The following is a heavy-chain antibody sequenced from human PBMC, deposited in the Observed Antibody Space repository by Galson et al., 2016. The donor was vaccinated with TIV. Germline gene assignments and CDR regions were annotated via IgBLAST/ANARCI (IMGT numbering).Heavy chain of an antibody. Sequence: SLRLSCAASGFTFDDYAMHWVRHVPGKGLEWVSGISWNSGNVAYADALKGRFTISRDNAKDSLYLQINSLRADDTAFYYCAKGAGRYSRSWYFDYWGQGTLVTVSS. CDR2: ISWNSGNV. V-gene: IGHV3-9*01. J-gene: IGHJ4*02. CDR1: GFTFDDYA. CDR3: AKGAGRYSRSWYFDY. D-gene: IGHD6-13*01.